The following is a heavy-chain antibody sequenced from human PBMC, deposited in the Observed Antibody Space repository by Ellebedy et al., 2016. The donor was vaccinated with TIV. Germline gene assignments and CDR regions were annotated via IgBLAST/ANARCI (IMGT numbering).Heavy chain of an antibody. Sequence: SETLSLXXTVSGYSISSGYYWGWIRQPPGKGLEWIGSGYHSGSTYYNPSLKSRVTISVDTSKNQFSLRLSSVTAADTAVYYCAREVEGLRGPNWFDPWGQGTLVIVSS. CDR2: GYHSGST. CDR3: AREVEGLRGPNWFDP. V-gene: IGHV4-38-2*02. CDR1: GYSISSGYY. J-gene: IGHJ5*02. D-gene: IGHD4-17*01.